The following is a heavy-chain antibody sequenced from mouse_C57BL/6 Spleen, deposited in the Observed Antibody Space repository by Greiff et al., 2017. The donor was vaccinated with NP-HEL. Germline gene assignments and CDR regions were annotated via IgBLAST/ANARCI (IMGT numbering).Heavy chain of an antibody. CDR3: AREGNWSYYYAMDY. CDR1: GYTFTDYN. CDR2: INPNNGGT. J-gene: IGHJ4*01. D-gene: IGHD4-1*01. V-gene: IGHV1-18*01. Sequence: EVQLQQSGPELVKPGASVKIPCKASGYTFTDYNMDWVKQSHGKSLEWIGDINPNNGGTIYNQKFKGKATLTVDKSSSTAYMELRSLTSEDTAVYYCAREGNWSYYYAMDYWGQGTSVTVSS.